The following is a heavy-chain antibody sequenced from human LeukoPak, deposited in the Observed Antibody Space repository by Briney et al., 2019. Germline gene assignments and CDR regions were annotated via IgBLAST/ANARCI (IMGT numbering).Heavy chain of an antibody. Sequence: QPGGSLRLSCAASGFTFSSYAMSWVRQAPGKGLEWVSAISGSGGSTYYADSVKGRFTISRDNYKNTLYLQMNSLRAEDTAVYYRAKDSITIFGVVIIHLLDYWGQGTLVTVSS. CDR2: ISGSGGST. CDR3: AKDSITIFGVVIIHLLDY. V-gene: IGHV3-23*01. CDR1: GFTFSSYA. D-gene: IGHD3-3*01. J-gene: IGHJ4*02.